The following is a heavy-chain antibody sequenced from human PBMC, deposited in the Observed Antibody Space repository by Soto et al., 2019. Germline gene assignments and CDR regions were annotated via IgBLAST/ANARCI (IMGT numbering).Heavy chain of an antibody. V-gene: IGHV3-30*18. D-gene: IGHD1-26*01. CDR1: GFTFSSYG. CDR2: ISYDGSNK. Sequence: QVQLVESGGGVVQPGRSLRLSCAASGFTFSSYGMHCVRQAPGKGLEWLAVISYDGSNKYYADSVKGRFTISRDNSKNTLYLQMNSLRAEDTAVYYCSKDHPEGGIYFYWGQGTLVTVSS. J-gene: IGHJ4*02. CDR3: SKDHPEGGIYFY.